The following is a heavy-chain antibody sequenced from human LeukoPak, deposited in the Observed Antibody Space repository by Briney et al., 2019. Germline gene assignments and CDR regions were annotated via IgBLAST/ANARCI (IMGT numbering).Heavy chain of an antibody. Sequence: GGSLRLSWAASGFTFSSYSMNWVRQAPGKGMEWDSSISSSSSYIYYADSVKGRFTISRDNAKNSLYLQMNSLRAEDTAVYYCARDKSYYYGSGSYNFVYWGQGTLVTVSS. J-gene: IGHJ4*02. D-gene: IGHD3-10*01. CDR1: GFTFSSYS. CDR2: ISSSSSYI. V-gene: IGHV3-21*01. CDR3: ARDKSYYYGSGSYNFVY.